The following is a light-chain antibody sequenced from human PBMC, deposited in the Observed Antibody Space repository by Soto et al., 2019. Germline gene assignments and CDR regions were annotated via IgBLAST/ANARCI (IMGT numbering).Light chain of an antibody. CDR2: GSS. V-gene: IGKV3-20*01. Sequence: EIVLTQPPGTLSLSPGERATLSCRASQNVASSDLAWYQQKPGQAPRLLIYGSSIRGAGIPDRFSGSGSGTDFTLTISRLDPEDFAVYFCQQYGSSPRTFGQGTKVDIK. CDR3: QQYGSSPRT. CDR1: QNVASSD. J-gene: IGKJ1*01.